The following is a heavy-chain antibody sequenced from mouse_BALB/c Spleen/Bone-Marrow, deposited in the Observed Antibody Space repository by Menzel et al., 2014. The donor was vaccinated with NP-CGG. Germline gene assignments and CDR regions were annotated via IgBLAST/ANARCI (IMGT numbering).Heavy chain of an antibody. CDR3: ARHHRNAYYFDY. CDR2: IHPNSANT. D-gene: IGHD2-14*01. J-gene: IGHJ2*01. V-gene: IGHV1S130*01. CDR1: GYTFTSSW. Sequence: QVQLKQSGSVLVRPGASVKLSCKTSGYTFTSSWMHWAKQRPGQGLEWIGEIHPNSANTNYNEKFKGKATLTVDTSSSTAYVDLSSLTSEDSAVYYCARHHRNAYYFDYWGQGTTLTVSS.